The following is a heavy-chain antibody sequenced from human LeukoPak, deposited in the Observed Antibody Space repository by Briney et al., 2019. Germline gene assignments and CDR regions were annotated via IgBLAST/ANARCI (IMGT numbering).Heavy chain of an antibody. J-gene: IGHJ4*02. Sequence: GGSLRLSCAASGFTFSSYSMNWVRQAPGKGLEWVSSISSSSSYIYYADSVKGRFTISRDNAKNSLYLQMNSLRAEDTAVYYCARGGVSSSAYYYFDYWGQGTLVTVSS. D-gene: IGHD6-6*01. V-gene: IGHV3-21*01. CDR1: GFTFSSYS. CDR2: ISSSSSYI. CDR3: ARGGVSSSAYYYFDY.